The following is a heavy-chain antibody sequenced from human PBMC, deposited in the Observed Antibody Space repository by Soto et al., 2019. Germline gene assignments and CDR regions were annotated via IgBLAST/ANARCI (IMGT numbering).Heavy chain of an antibody. CDR2: IWYDGSNK. D-gene: IGHD3-10*01. J-gene: IGHJ6*03. CDR1: GFTFSSYG. CDR3: AREGFIWFGELSQGNQQGYYYYYYMDV. Sequence: GGSLRLSCAASGFTFSSYGMHWVRQAPGKGLEWVAVIWYDGSNKYYADSVKGRFTISRDNSKNTLYLQMNSLRAEDTAVYYCAREGFIWFGELSQGNQQGYYYYYYMDVWGKGTTVTVSS. V-gene: IGHV3-33*01.